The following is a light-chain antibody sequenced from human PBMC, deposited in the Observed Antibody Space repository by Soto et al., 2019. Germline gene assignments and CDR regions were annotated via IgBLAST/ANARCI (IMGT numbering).Light chain of an antibody. CDR2: KAS. V-gene: IGKV1-5*03. Sequence: QMTQSPSCLSESVGDRFTITCRASQSISVWLDWYQKKEGKAPNLLIYKASRLESGVPSRLRGSGYETELTITISCMESGESETYSCQQYNSYIALFAEGTKVDIK. J-gene: IGKJ1*01. CDR3: QQYNSYIAL. CDR1: QSISVW.